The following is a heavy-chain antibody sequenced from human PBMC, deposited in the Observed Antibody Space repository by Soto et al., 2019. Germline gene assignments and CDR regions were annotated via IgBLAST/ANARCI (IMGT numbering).Heavy chain of an antibody. V-gene: IGHV5-51*01. J-gene: IGHJ4*02. Sequence: GESLKISCNGSGYSLTSYWIGWRRQTPGKGLEWMGMIYLGDSNIRYSPSFEGQVTISADKSITTAYLQWSSLKASDTAMYYCARQSYCSSTSCYTVDSWGQGTLVTVSS. CDR1: GYSLTSYW. D-gene: IGHD2-2*02. CDR2: IYLGDSNI. CDR3: ARQSYCSSTSCYTVDS.